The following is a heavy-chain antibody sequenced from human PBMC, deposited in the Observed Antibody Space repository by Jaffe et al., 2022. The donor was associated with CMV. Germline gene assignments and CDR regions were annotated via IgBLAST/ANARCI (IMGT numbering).Heavy chain of an antibody. Sequence: QVQLQESGPGLVKPSETLSLTCTVSGGSISSYYWSWIRQPPGKGLEWIGYIYYSGSTNYNPSLKSRVTISVDTSKNQFSLKLSSVTAADTAVYYCATFGMTTVTTGLDYWGQGTLVTVSS. CDR2: IYYSGST. CDR1: GGSISSYY. CDR3: ATFGMTTVTTGLDY. D-gene: IGHD4-17*01. J-gene: IGHJ4*02. V-gene: IGHV4-59*01.